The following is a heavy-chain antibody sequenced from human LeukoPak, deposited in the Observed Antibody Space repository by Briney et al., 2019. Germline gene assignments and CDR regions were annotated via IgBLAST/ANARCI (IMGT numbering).Heavy chain of an antibody. J-gene: IGHJ3*02. D-gene: IGHD5-18*01. Sequence: GGSLRLSCEASGFTFSNYAMSWVRQAPGKGLEWVSAISGSGGSTYYADSVKGRFTISRDNSKNTLYLQMNSLRAEDTAVYYCAKDVRNSYGQDAFDIWGQGTMVTVSA. CDR2: ISGSGGST. CDR3: AKDVRNSYGQDAFDI. V-gene: IGHV3-23*01. CDR1: GFTFSNYA.